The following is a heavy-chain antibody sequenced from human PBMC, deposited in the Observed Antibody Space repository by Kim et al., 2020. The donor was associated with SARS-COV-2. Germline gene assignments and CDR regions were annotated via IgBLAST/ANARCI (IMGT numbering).Heavy chain of an antibody. J-gene: IGHJ4*02. CDR3: ARGGRECSGAPYHYGAKGEDY. CDR2: IKDDGREK. Sequence: GGSLRLSCSASGFTFSSHWMSWVRQAPGKGLEWVANIKDDGREKYYVDSVQGRFTISRDNVNNLMYLQMNSLRAEDSAVYYCARGGRECSGAPYHYGAKGEDYWGQGTLVTVSS. V-gene: IGHV3-7*01. CDR1: GFTFSSHW. D-gene: IGHD2-15*01.